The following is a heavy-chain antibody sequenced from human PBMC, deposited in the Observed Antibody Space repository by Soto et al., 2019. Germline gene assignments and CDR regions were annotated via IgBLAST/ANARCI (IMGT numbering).Heavy chain of an antibody. CDR1: GFTFSSYG. Sequence: QVQLVESGGGVVQPGRSLRLSCAASGFTFSSYGMHWVRQAPGKGLEWVAVIWYDGSNKYYADSVKGRFTISRDNSKNTLYLQMNSLRAEDTAVYYCARGYSYEEQLYYFDYWGQGTLVTVSS. J-gene: IGHJ4*02. CDR2: IWYDGSNK. D-gene: IGHD5-18*01. V-gene: IGHV3-33*01. CDR3: ARGYSYEEQLYYFDY.